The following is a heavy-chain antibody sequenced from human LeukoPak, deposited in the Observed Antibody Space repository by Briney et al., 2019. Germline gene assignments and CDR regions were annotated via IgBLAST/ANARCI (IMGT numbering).Heavy chain of an antibody. V-gene: IGHV3-72*01. Sequence: PGGSLRLSCAASGFTFSDHYMDWVRQAPGKGLEWVGRSGNKANSYTTEYAAPVKGRFTISRDDSKNSLYLQMNSLKTEDTAVYYCTSGLTGTLDYWGQGTLVTVSS. CDR1: GFTFSDHY. J-gene: IGHJ4*02. CDR2: SGNKANSYTT. CDR3: TSGLTGTLDY. D-gene: IGHD1-7*01.